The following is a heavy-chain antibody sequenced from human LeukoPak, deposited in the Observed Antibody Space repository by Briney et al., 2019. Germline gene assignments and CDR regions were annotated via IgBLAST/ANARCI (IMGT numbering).Heavy chain of an antibody. J-gene: IGHJ6*03. CDR3: ARDPLALHYYYYMDV. Sequence: GGSLGLSCTASGFTFSSYWMSWARQAPGKGLEGVANINLDGSEKNYVDSVKGRFTISRDNARKSLYLQMNSLRAEDTAVYYCARDPLALHYYYYMDVWGIGTTVTVSS. V-gene: IGHV3-7*01. CDR1: GFTFSSYW. CDR2: INLDGSEK.